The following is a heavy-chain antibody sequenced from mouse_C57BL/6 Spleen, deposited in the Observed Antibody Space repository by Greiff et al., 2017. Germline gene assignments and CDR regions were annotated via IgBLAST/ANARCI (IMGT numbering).Heavy chain of an antibody. Sequence: VQLVESGPGLVAPSQSLSITCPVSGFSLTSYGVDWVRQSPGKGLEWLGVIWGVGSTNYNSALKSRLSISKDNSKSQVFLKMNSLQTDDTAMYYCASRSSLFYAMDYWGQGASVTVSS. D-gene: IGHD6-1*01. CDR2: IWGVGST. V-gene: IGHV2-6*01. CDR1: GFSLTSYG. CDR3: ASRSSLFYAMDY. J-gene: IGHJ4*01.